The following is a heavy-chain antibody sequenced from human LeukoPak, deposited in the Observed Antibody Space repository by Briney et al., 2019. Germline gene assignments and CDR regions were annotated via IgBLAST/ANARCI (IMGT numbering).Heavy chain of an antibody. V-gene: IGHV1-8*03. CDR3: ARADNWNYVAHYYYYYMDV. Sequence: ASVKVSCKASGYTFTSYDINWVRQATGQGLEWMGWMNPNSGNTGYAQKFQGRVTITRNTSISTAYMELSSLRSEDTAVYYCARADNWNYVAHYYYYYMDVWGKGTTVTVSS. CDR2: MNPNSGNT. CDR1: GYTFTSYD. D-gene: IGHD1-7*01. J-gene: IGHJ6*03.